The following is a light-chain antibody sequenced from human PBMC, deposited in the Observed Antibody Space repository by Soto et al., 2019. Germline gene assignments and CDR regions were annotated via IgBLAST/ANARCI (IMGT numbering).Light chain of an antibody. J-gene: IGKJ1*01. Sequence: DIVMTQSPDSLAVSLGERATINCKSSQSVLYSSNNKNYLAWYQQRPGQPPNLLIYWASTRESGVPDRFSGSGSGTDFTLTISSLQAEDVAIYYCQQYFSFPWKFGQGTKVEIK. V-gene: IGKV4-1*01. CDR3: QQYFSFPWK. CDR2: WAS. CDR1: QSVLYSSNNKNY.